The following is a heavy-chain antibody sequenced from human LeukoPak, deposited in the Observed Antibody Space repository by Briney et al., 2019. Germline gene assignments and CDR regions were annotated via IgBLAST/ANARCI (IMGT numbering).Heavy chain of an antibody. J-gene: IGHJ4*02. CDR3: ARGGGYCSGGSCYDFFDY. V-gene: IGHV4-34*01. CDR1: GGSFSGYY. Sequence: PSETLSLTCAVYGGSFSGYYWSWIRQPPGKGLEWIGYIYHSGSTYYNPSLKSRVTISVDRSKNQFSLKLSSVTAADTAVYYCARGGGYCSGGSCYDFFDYWGQGTLVTVSS. D-gene: IGHD2-15*01. CDR2: IYHSGST.